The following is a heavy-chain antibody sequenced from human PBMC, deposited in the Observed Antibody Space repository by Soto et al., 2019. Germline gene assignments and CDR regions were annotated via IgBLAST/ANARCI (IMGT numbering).Heavy chain of an antibody. J-gene: IGHJ6*02. V-gene: IGHV3-53*02. CDR3: AREAPMDV. Sequence: DVLLVETGGGLIQPGGSLRLSCVASGFTVSSKYMSWVRQAPGKGLEWVSVLWSAGNTYYADSVRGRFTISRDSSKNTLYLEMSSLRADDTAVYYCAREAPMDVWGQGTTDIVSS. CDR2: LWSAGNT. CDR1: GFTVSSKY.